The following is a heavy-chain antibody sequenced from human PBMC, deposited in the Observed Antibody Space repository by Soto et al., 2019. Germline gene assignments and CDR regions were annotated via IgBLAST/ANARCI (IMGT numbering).Heavy chain of an antibody. D-gene: IGHD3-10*01. V-gene: IGHV1-3*01. Sequence: GASVKVSCKASGYTFTSYAMHWVRQAPGQRLEWIGWINAGNGKTKYSQKFQSRVTITRDTSASTAYMELSSLRSEDTAVYYFARGAAGSGIYYFDYWGQGTLVTVSS. CDR1: GYTFTSYA. J-gene: IGHJ4*02. CDR2: INAGNGKT. CDR3: ARGAAGSGIYYFDY.